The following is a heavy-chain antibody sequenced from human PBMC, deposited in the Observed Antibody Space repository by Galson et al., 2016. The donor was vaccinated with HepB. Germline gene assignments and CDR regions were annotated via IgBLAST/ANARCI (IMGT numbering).Heavy chain of an antibody. Sequence: QSGAEVKKPGESLKISCQGSGDSFNIYWIAWVRQMSGKGLEWMGMVDPVDSEVRYSTSLQGHVIISVDKSISTAYLHGSSLEASYTAMSYVVRGPRSGKWLQRGDIWGQGTMVTVSS. CDR3: VRGPRSGKWLQRGDI. J-gene: IGHJ3*02. CDR1: GDSFNIYW. D-gene: IGHD5-24*01. CDR2: VDPVDSEV. V-gene: IGHV5-51*01.